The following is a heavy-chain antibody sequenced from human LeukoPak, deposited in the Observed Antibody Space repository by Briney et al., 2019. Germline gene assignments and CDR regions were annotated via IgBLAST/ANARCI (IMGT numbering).Heavy chain of an antibody. CDR2: ISGSGGST. V-gene: IGHV3-23*01. D-gene: IGHD5-12*01. CDR3: AKEGVATAHFDY. Sequence: GGSLRLSCAASGFTLSSCAMSWVCQAPGKGLEWVSAISGSGGSTYYADSVKGRFTISRDNSKNTLYLQMNSLRAEDTAVYYCAKEGVATAHFDYWGQGTLVTVSS. CDR1: GFTLSSCA. J-gene: IGHJ4*02.